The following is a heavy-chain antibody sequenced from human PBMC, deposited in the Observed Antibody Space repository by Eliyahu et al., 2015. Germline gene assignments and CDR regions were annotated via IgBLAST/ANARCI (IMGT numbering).Heavy chain of an antibody. CDR2: VYHSGAT. J-gene: IGHJ5*01. CDR3: ARGRALMEGGFDS. V-gene: IGHV4-38-2*01. CDR1: GFSISSDFY. Sequence: QVHLQESGPGLVKPSETLSLTCGVSGFSISSDFYWNWIRQSPGQALEWVGSVYHSGATYYXPSLKSRVXISVDTSESQFSLKVTSVTAADTAVYYCARGRALMEGGFDSWGQGILVSVSS. D-gene: IGHD3-16*01.